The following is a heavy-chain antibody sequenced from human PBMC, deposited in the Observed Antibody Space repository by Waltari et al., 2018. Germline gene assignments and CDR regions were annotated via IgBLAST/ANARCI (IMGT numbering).Heavy chain of an antibody. D-gene: IGHD3-3*01. Sequence: QVQLRESGPGLVMPSETLSLTCSVSGVSVSGGRYCWTWIRQHPERGLEWSGYSCYGCEPLYDPALAVRATITEAAALCQFAPRLTFITAADSAIYSCARGRDDNAYYGYFDSWGPGTLVTLSS. CDR3: ARGRDDNAYYGYFDS. CDR1: GVSVSGGRYC. J-gene: IGHJ4*02. CDR2: SCYGCEP. V-gene: IGHV4-31*02.